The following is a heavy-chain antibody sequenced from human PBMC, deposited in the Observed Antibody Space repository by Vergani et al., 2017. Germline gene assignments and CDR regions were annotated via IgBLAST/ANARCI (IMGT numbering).Heavy chain of an antibody. CDR1: GGSISSGGYY. CDR2: IYYSGST. Sequence: QVQLQESGPGLVKPSETLSLTCTVSGGSISSGGYYWSWIRQHPGKGLEWIGYIYYSGSTYYNPSLKSRVTISVDTSKNQFSLKLSSVTAADTAVYYCARDPGSSTSRDAFDIWGQGTMVTVSS. V-gene: IGHV4-31*03. CDR3: ARDPGSSTSRDAFDI. D-gene: IGHD2-2*01. J-gene: IGHJ3*02.